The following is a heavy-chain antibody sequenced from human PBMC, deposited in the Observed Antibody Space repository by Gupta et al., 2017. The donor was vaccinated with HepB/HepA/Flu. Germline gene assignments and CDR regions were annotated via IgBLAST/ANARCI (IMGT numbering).Heavy chain of an antibody. CDR1: GGSFSGDY. V-gene: IGHV4-34*01. CDR2: INHSGST. CDR3: ARSAIAAAGPNWFDP. J-gene: IGHJ5*02. Sequence: QVQLQQWGAGLLKPSQTLSLTCAVYGGSFSGDYVSWIRQPPGKGLEGSGEINHSGSTNYNPSRNSRVTISVDTSKNQVSMKLSSVTPADTAVHYCARSAIAAAGPNWFDPGGQGPLVTVSS. D-gene: IGHD6-13*01.